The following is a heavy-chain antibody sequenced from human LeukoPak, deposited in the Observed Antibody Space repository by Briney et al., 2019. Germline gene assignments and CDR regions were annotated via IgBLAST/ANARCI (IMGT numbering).Heavy chain of an antibody. J-gene: IGHJ4*02. Sequence: SETLSLTCTVSGGSTSGYYWSWTRQPPGKGLEWIGYISHSGSTNYIPSLKSRVTISVDTSKNQFSLRLSSVTAADTAVYYCARTGTGYSHGHFDYWGQGNLVTVSS. V-gene: IGHV4-59*03. D-gene: IGHD5-18*01. CDR2: ISHSGST. CDR3: ARTGTGYSHGHFDY. CDR1: GGSTSGYY.